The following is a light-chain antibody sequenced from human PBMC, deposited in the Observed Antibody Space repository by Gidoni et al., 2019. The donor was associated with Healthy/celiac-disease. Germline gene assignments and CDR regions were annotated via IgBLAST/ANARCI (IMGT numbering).Light chain of an antibody. CDR3: QQRSNSPT. Sequence: EIVLTQSPATLSLSPGERATLSCRASQSVSSYLAWYQQKPGQAPRLLIYDASNRATGIPARFSGSGSGTDFTLTISSLEPEDFAVYYCQQRSNSPTFXQXTRLEIK. V-gene: IGKV3-11*01. CDR1: QSVSSY. J-gene: IGKJ5*01. CDR2: DAS.